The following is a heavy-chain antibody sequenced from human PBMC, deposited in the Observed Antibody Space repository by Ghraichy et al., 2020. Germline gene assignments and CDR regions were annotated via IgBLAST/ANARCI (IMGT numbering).Heavy chain of an antibody. V-gene: IGHV3-21*01. CDR2: ISSSSSYI. J-gene: IGHJ5*02. CDR1: GFTFSSYS. Sequence: GGSLRLSCAASGFTFSSYSMNWVRQAPGKGLEWVSSISSSSSYIYYADSVKGRFTISRDNAKNSLYLQMNSLRAEDTAVYYCARGGGGGTKAAEFDPWGQGTLVTVSS. CDR3: ARGGGGGTKAAEFDP. D-gene: IGHD2-15*01.